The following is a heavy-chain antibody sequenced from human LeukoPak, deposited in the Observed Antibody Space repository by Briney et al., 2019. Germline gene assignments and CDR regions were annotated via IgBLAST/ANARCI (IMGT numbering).Heavy chain of an antibody. CDR2: SNSDGSDT. CDR3: ARGSRVGTTTLFPFEY. J-gene: IGHJ4*02. CDR1: GITFSGYW. D-gene: IGHD1-26*01. Sequence: GGSLRLSCVGSGITFSGYWMYWVRQAPGKGLVWVSRSNSDGSDTSYADSVKGRFTISRDNAKNTLYLQMNCLRAEDTAVYYCARGSRVGTTTLFPFEYWGQGTLVTVSS. V-gene: IGHV3-74*01.